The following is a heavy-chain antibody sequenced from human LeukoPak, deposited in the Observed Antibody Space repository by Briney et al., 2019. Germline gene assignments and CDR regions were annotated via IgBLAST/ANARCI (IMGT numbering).Heavy chain of an antibody. Sequence: PSETLSLTCTVSGGSISSYYWSWIRQPPGKGLEWIGYIYYSGSTNYNPSLKSRVTISVDTSKNQFSLKLGSVTAADTAVYYCARGSFAWVKDLALNNWFDPWGQGTLVTVSS. CDR2: IYYSGST. V-gene: IGHV4-59*01. CDR3: ARGSFAWVKDLALNNWFDP. D-gene: IGHD2-21*01. J-gene: IGHJ5*02. CDR1: GGSISSYY.